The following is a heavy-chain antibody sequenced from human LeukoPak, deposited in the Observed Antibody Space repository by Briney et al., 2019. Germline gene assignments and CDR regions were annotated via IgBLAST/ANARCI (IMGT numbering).Heavy chain of an antibody. J-gene: IGHJ4*02. CDR2: IRSKAYGGTT. Sequence: PGGSLRLSCTASGFTFGDYAFNWVRQAPGKGLEWVGFIRSKAYGGTTESAASVKGRFTISRDDSKSIAYLQMSSLKTEDTAVYYCARLSGYSYGCYDYWGQGSLVIVSS. D-gene: IGHD5-18*01. CDR3: ARLSGYSYGCYDY. CDR1: GFTFGDYA. V-gene: IGHV3-49*04.